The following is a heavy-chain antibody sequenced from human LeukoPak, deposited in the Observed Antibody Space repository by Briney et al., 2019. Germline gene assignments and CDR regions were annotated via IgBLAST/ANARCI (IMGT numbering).Heavy chain of an antibody. V-gene: IGHV3-21*01. CDR3: ARVSGRLERQSDLDF. CDR2: IDPSSYYI. Sequence: GGSLTLSCAASGFTFSSYSMNWVSQAPGKGLEWVSSIDPSSYYIYYGDSVKGRSAISRDNAKNSLYLQINSLRAEDTAVYYCARVSGRLERQSDLDFWGQGTLVTVSS. J-gene: IGHJ4*02. D-gene: IGHD1-1*01. CDR1: GFTFSSYS.